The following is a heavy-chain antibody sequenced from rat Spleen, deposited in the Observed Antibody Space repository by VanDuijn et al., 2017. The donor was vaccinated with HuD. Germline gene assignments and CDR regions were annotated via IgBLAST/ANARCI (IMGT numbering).Heavy chain of an antibody. Sequence: QVQLKESGPGPVQPSQTLSVTCTVSGFSLTSYHVSWVRQPPGKGLEWVGAIWRGGSTDYNSTLKSRLSISRDTSKNQVFLKMNSLKSEDTATYYCTRGGFYRYWGQGVMVTVSS. D-gene: IGHD1-11*01. CDR3: TRGGFYRY. V-gene: IGHV2-61*01. CDR2: IWRGGST. J-gene: IGHJ2*01. CDR1: GFSLTSYH.